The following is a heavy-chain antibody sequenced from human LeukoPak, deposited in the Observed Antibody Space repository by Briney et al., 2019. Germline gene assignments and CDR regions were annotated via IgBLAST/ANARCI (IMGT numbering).Heavy chain of an antibody. CDR1: GYIFTSYW. CDR2: IYPGDSDT. D-gene: IGHD2-15*01. CDR3: ARSNRYCSEGICHFDY. V-gene: IGHV5-51*01. J-gene: IGHJ4*02. Sequence: GESLNISSKGSGYIFTSYWTGWVRQMPGKGLEWMGIIYPGDSDTRYSPSFQGQVTISADKSISTAYLQWSSLKASDTAMYYCARSNRYCSEGICHFDYWGQPTLVAVSS.